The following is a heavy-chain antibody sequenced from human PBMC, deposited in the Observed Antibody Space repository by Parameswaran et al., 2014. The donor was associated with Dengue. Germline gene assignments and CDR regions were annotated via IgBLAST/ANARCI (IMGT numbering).Heavy chain of an antibody. J-gene: IGHJ4*02. V-gene: IGHV4-31*02. Sequence: PGKGLEWIGYIYYSGSTYYNPSLKSRVTISVDTSKNQFSLKLSSVTAADTAVYYCARTNSIQLWSWVFDYWGQGTLVTVSS. CDR3: ARTNSIQLWSWVFDY. CDR2: IYYSGST. D-gene: IGHD5-18*01.